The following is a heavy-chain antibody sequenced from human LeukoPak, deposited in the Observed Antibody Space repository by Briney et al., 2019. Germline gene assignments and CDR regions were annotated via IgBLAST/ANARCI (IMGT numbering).Heavy chain of an antibody. CDR2: INPNSGGT. CDR1: GYTFTGYY. V-gene: IGHV1-2*02. Sequence: ASVKVSCKASGYTFTGYYMHWVRQAPGQGLEWMGWINPNSGGTNYAQKFQGRVTMTTDTSTSTAYMELRSLRSDGTAVYYCARDIRYDSSGYYYYWFDSWGQGTLVTVSS. J-gene: IGHJ5*01. D-gene: IGHD3-22*01. CDR3: ARDIRYDSSGYYYYWFDS.